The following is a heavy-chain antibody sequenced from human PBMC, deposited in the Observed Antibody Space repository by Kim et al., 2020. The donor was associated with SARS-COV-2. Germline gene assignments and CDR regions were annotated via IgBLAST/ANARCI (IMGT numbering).Heavy chain of an antibody. D-gene: IGHD2-2*01. V-gene: IGHV4-34*01. CDR1: GGSFSGYY. Sequence: SETLSLTCAVYGGSFSGYYWTWVRQPPGKGLEWIGEISNSGSTNYNPSLKSRVIISVDTSKNQFSLELTSVTAADTALYFCARGVPTDQAHYYYYYMDDWDQGTTVTVSS. CDR2: ISNSGST. J-gene: IGHJ6*03. CDR3: ARGVPTDQAHYYYYYMDD.